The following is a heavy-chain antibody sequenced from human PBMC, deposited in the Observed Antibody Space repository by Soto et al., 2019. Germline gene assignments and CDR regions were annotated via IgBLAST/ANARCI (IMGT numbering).Heavy chain of an antibody. V-gene: IGHV4-39*01. CDR3: ASGYYDSSGYQYYLDF. D-gene: IGHD3-22*01. J-gene: IGHJ4*02. Sequence: PSETLSLTCTVSGGSISNPSYYWGWVRQPPGKGLEWIGDIFYTGRTYYSPSLKSRVTISVDTSKEQFSLNLTSVTAADTAVYYCASGYYDSSGYQYYLDFWGQGTLVTVSS. CDR2: IFYTGRT. CDR1: GGSISNPSYY.